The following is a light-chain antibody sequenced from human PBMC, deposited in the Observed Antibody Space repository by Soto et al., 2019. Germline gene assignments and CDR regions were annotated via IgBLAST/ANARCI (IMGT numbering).Light chain of an antibody. V-gene: IGLV1-47*01. CDR2: RDN. J-gene: IGLJ1*01. CDR3: AAWDDTVRSYG. Sequence: QSVLTQPPSVSGTPGQRVTISCSGGISNIGTNYVHWFQQLPGTAPKVLSNRDNQRPSGVPDRFSGSKSGTSASLAISGLRSEDEAEYYCAAWDDTVRSYGFGTGTKVTVL. CDR1: ISNIGTNY.